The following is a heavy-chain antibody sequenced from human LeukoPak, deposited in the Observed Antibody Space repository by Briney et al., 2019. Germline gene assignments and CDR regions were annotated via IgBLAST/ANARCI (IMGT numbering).Heavy chain of an antibody. CDR3: ARDYPYGSGSYYFDP. CDR1: GYTFTGYY. V-gene: IGHV1-2*02. Sequence: ASVNVSCKASGYTFTGYYMHWVRQAPGQGLEWMGWINPNSGGTNYAQKFQGRVTMTRDTSISTAYMELSRLRSDDTAVYHCARDYPYGSGSYYFDPWGQGTLVTVSS. J-gene: IGHJ5*02. CDR2: INPNSGGT. D-gene: IGHD3-10*01.